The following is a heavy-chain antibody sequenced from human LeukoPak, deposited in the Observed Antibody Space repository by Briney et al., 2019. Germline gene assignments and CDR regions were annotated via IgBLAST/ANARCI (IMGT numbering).Heavy chain of an antibody. CDR1: GFTFSSYG. Sequence: GGSLRLSCAASGFTFSSYGMHWVRQAPGKGLEWVAVISYDGSSKYYADSVKGRFTISRDNSKNTLYLQMNSLRAEDTAVYYCAKDPVGNWNYFDYWGQGTLVTVSS. CDR3: AKDPVGNWNYFDY. J-gene: IGHJ4*02. CDR2: ISYDGSSK. V-gene: IGHV3-30*18. D-gene: IGHD1-20*01.